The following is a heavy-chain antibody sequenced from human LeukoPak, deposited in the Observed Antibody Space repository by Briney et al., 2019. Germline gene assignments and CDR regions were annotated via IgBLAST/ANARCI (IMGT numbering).Heavy chain of an antibody. CDR1: GYTFTGYY. Sequence: ASVKVSCKASGYTFTGYYMHWVRQAPGQGLEWMGRINPNSGGTNYAQKFQGRVTMTRDTSISTAHMELSRLRSDDPAVYYCPSLSGSDANWAQGTLVTVSS. V-gene: IGHV1-2*06. J-gene: IGHJ4*02. CDR3: PSLSGSDAN. D-gene: IGHD1-26*01. CDR2: INPNSGGT.